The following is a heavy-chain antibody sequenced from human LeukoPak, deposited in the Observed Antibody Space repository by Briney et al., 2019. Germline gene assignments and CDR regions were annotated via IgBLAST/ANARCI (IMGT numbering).Heavy chain of an antibody. V-gene: IGHV4-61*02. J-gene: IGHJ3*02. Sequence: KSSQTLSLTCTVSGDSITSDRCYWSWIRQPAGKGLEWIGRVYIRGSTDYNPSLKSRVTISLDTSKNRFSLRLNSVTAADTAVYYCARDEFDRDFDIWGQGTVVTVSS. CDR1: GDSITSDRCY. CDR2: VYIRGST. CDR3: ARDEFDRDFDI. D-gene: IGHD3-10*01.